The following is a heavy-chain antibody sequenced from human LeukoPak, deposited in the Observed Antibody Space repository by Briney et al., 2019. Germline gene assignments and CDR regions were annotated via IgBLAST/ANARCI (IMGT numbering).Heavy chain of an antibody. D-gene: IGHD2-15*01. CDR1: GFTFSSYA. V-gene: IGHV3-30-3*01. J-gene: IGHJ4*02. CDR3: ARAKTIVVVVAASFAFDY. Sequence: GGSLRLSCAASGFTFSSYAMHWVRQAPGKGLEWVAVISYDGSNKYYADSVKGRFTISRDNSKNTLYLQMNSLRAEDTAVYYCARAKTIVVVVAASFAFDYWGQGTLVTVSS. CDR2: ISYDGSNK.